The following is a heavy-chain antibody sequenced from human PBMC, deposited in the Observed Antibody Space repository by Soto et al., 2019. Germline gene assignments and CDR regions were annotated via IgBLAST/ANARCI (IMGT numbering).Heavy chain of an antibody. J-gene: IGHJ5*02. CDR1: GFSLSTSGVG. CDR2: IYWDDDK. D-gene: IGHD2-15*01. V-gene: IGHV2-5*02. Sequence: QITLKESGPTLVKPTQTLTLTCTFSGFSLSTSGVGVGWIRQPPGKALEWLALIYWDDDKRYSPSLKTRLSITKDTSKTKVVVTMTNMDPVDTAIYYCARQVRYCSGNGCPNLFDPWCQGTLVTVS. CDR3: ARQVRYCSGNGCPNLFDP.